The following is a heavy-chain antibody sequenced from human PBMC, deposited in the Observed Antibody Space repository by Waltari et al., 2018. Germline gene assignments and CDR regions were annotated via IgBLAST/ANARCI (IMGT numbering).Heavy chain of an antibody. V-gene: IGHV4-39*01. D-gene: IGHD2-8*02. CDR1: GAPISSSSYY. Sequence: QLQLQESGPGLVKSSETLSLTCTVSGAPISSSSYYWGWIRQSPGKGLEWIGSWYYNGTTYYHPSLKGRVTISVDTSKKQFFLKLSSVTASDTAMYYCARYPAVVYAKADPWGQGTLVIVSS. CDR2: WYYNGTT. CDR3: ARYPAVVYAKADP. J-gene: IGHJ5*02.